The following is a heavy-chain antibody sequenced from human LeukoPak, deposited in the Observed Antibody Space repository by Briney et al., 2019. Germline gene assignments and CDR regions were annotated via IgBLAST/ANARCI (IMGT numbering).Heavy chain of an antibody. CDR3: ARDRNSKIDP. D-gene: IGHD5-18*01. Sequence: PSETLSLTCTVSGGSISSYYWSWIRQPPGKGLEWVGYIYNSGSNNYNPSLKSRVTISVDTTKNQFSLKLSSVTAADTAVYYCARDRNSKIDPWGQGTLVTVSS. J-gene: IGHJ5*02. CDR1: GGSISSYY. CDR2: IYNSGSN. V-gene: IGHV4-59*01.